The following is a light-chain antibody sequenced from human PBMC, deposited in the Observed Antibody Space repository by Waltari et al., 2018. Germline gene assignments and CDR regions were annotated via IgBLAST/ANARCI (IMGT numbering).Light chain of an antibody. CDR1: QGISSY. Sequence: DIQLTQSPSFLSASVGDRVTITCRASQGISSYLAWSQQKPGKAPQILVYDASALQSGVPSRFSGSGSGTEFTLTISSLQPEDFATYYCQQLKSFPYTFGQGTKLEIK. CDR2: DAS. CDR3: QQLKSFPYT. J-gene: IGKJ2*01. V-gene: IGKV1-9*01.